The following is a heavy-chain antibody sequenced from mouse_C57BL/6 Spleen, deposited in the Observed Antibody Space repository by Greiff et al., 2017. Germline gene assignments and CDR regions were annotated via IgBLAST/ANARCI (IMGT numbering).Heavy chain of an antibody. CDR2: IDPNSGGT. CDR1: GYTFTSYW. CDR3: ARGRAFITTVVGYFDV. J-gene: IGHJ1*03. V-gene: IGHV1-72*01. D-gene: IGHD1-1*01. Sequence: QVQLQQSGAELVKPGASVKLSCKASGYTFTSYWMHWVKQRPGRGLEWIGRIDPNSGGTKYNEKFKSKATLTVDKPSSTAYMQLSSLTSEDSAVYYCARGRAFITTVVGYFDVWGTGTTVTVSS.